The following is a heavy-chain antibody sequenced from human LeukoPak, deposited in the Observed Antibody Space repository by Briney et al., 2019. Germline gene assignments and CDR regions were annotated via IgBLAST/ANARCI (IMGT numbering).Heavy chain of an antibody. CDR3: ARRIFYSSSWYWVDY. CDR2: IYYSGST. J-gene: IGHJ4*02. CDR1: GGSISSSSYY. Sequence: PSETLSLTCTVSGGSISSSSYYWGWIRQPPGKGLEWIGSIYYSGSTYYNPSLKSRVTISVDTSKNQFSLKLSSVTAADTAVYYCARRIFYSSSWYWVDYWGQGTLVTVSS. V-gene: IGHV4-39*01. D-gene: IGHD6-13*01.